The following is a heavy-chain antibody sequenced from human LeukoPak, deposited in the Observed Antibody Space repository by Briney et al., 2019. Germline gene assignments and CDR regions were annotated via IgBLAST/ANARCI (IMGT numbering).Heavy chain of an antibody. V-gene: IGHV4-39*01. J-gene: IGHJ4*02. CDR1: GGSFSSSSYY. CDR2: IYYSASP. Sequence: SETLSLTCTVPGGSFSSSSYYWGGIRQPPGTGLEWIGSIYYSASPFYDPSLKSRVTISVDTSKTQSSLTLRSATGADTAVYYCARLPIVVAPADYYFDYWGQGTPVTVPS. CDR3: ARLPIVVAPADYYFDY. D-gene: IGHD2-2*01.